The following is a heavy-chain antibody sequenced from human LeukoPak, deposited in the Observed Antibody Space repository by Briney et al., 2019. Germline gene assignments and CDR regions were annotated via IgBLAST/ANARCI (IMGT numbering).Heavy chain of an antibody. CDR1: GFTFSNYW. V-gene: IGHV3-7*01. J-gene: IGHJ4*02. CDR2: ISQDGSGK. Sequence: GSLRLSCGASGFTFSNYWMSWVRQAPGKGLEWVINISQDGSGKNYADSVEGRFTISRDNAKNSLYLQMNSLRAEDTAVYYCARAGGSTVSHSDYWGQGTLVTVSS. CDR3: ARAGGSTVSHSDY. D-gene: IGHD4-17*01.